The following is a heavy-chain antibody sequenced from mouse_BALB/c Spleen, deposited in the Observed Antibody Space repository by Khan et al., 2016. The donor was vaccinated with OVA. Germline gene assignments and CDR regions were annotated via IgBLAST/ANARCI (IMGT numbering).Heavy chain of an antibody. CDR3: ARKNYYGYAMDY. J-gene: IGHJ4*01. CDR2: ISYSGST. CDR1: GYSITSGYA. Sequence: EVQLQESGPGLVKPSRSLSLTCTVTGYSITSGYAWNWIRQFPGNKLEWMGYISYSGSTSYNPSLRSRISITRDTSKNQFFLQLNSVTTEDTATYYCARKNYYGYAMDYWGQGTSVTVSS. V-gene: IGHV3-2*02. D-gene: IGHD1-1*01.